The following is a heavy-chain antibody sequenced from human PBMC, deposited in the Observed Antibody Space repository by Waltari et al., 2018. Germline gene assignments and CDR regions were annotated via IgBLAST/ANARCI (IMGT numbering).Heavy chain of an antibody. Sequence: QVQLQESGPGLVKPSETLSLTCNVSGGSISSYYWSWIRQPPGKGLEWIGYIYYSGSTNYNPSLKSRVTISVDTSKNQFSLKLSSVTAADTAVYYCARDGSGYDLGAFDIWGQGTMVTVSS. D-gene: IGHD5-12*01. CDR1: GGSISSYY. V-gene: IGHV4-59*01. CDR3: ARDGSGYDLGAFDI. CDR2: IYYSGST. J-gene: IGHJ3*02.